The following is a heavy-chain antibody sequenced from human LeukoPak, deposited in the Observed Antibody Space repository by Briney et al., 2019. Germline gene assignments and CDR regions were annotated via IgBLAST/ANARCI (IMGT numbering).Heavy chain of an antibody. Sequence: ASVKVSCKASGYTFTGYYMHWVRQAPGQGLEWMGWINPNSGGTNYAQKFQGRVTMTRDTSISTAYMELRSLRSDDTAVYYCARGGVVVVPAAHHNWFDPWGQGTLVTVSS. CDR1: GYTFTGYY. J-gene: IGHJ5*02. V-gene: IGHV1-2*02. D-gene: IGHD2-2*01. CDR2: INPNSGGT. CDR3: ARGGVVVVPAAHHNWFDP.